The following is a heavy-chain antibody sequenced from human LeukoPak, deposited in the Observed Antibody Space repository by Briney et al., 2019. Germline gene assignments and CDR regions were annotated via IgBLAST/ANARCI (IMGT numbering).Heavy chain of an antibody. CDR2: IWYDGSNK. D-gene: IGHD3-3*01. J-gene: IGHJ6*03. CDR1: GFTFSSYG. Sequence: GRSLRLSCAASGFTFSSYGMHWVRQAPGKGLEWVAVIWYDGSNKYYADSVKGRFTISRDNSKSTLYLQMNSLRAEDTAVYYCAKAFWSGSYSEIYYYYYYMDVWGKGTTVTVSS. CDR3: AKAFWSGSYSEIYYYYYYMDV. V-gene: IGHV3-33*06.